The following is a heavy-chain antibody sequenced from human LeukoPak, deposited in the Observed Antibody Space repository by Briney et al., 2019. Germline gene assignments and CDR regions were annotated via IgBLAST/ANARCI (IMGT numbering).Heavy chain of an antibody. V-gene: IGHV4-34*01. CDR1: GGSFSAYY. CDR3: ARVIDFGSSGYYLAY. CDR2: INHSGST. D-gene: IGHD3-22*01. Sequence: SETLSLTCAVYGGSFSAYYWSWIRQPPGKGLEWIGEINHSGSTNYNPSLKSRVTISVDTSKNQFSLKLSSVTAADTALYYCARVIDFGSSGYYLAYWGQGTRVTVSS. J-gene: IGHJ4*02.